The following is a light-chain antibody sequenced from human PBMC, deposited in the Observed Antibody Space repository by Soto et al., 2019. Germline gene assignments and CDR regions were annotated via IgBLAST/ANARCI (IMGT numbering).Light chain of an antibody. CDR2: DVN. CDR1: SSDVGGYNY. CDR3: CSFAGTFTPHVV. Sequence: QSALTQPASVSGSPGQSITISCTGTSSDVGGYNYVSWYQQHPGKAPKLMIYDVNNRPSGVPDRFSGSRSGNTASLTISGLQAEDEADYYCCSFAGTFTPHVVFGGGTKLTVL. J-gene: IGLJ2*01. V-gene: IGLV2-11*01.